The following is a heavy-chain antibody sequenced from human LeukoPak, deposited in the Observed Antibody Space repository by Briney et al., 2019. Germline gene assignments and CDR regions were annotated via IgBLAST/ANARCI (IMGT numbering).Heavy chain of an antibody. CDR3: ATRRTNGDGWFDP. Sequence: ASVKVSCKASGGTFSSYAISWVRQAPGQGLEWMGGIIPIFGTANYAQKYQGRVTITEDESTSTAYMELSGLRSEDTAVYYCATRRTNGDGWFDPWGQGTLVIVSS. D-gene: IGHD2-8*01. CDR1: GGTFSSYA. V-gene: IGHV1-69*01. J-gene: IGHJ5*02. CDR2: IIPIFGTA.